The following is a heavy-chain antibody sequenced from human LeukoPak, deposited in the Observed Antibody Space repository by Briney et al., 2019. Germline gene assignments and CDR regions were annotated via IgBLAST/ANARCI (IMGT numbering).Heavy chain of an antibody. CDR3: ARERSYYYYYMDV. V-gene: IGHV3-53*01. D-gene: IGHD3-10*01. CDR1: GFTVFSNY. Sequence: GGSLRLSCAASGFTVFSNYMSWVRQAPGKGLELVSVIYSDGTTYYADSVQGRFTISRDNSKNTVYLQMKSLRDEDTAVYFCARERSYYYYYMDVWGKGTTVTVSS. CDR2: IYSDGTT. J-gene: IGHJ6*03.